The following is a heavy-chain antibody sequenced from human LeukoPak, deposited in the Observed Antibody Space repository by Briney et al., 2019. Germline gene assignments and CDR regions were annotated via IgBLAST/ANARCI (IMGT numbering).Heavy chain of an antibody. CDR3: TRGQMIFDP. J-gene: IGHJ5*02. V-gene: IGHV4-59*01. CDR2: ISYSGTT. CDR1: GGSMNINY. Sequence: NPSETLSLTCTMPGGSMNINYLTWIRQPPGKRLEWIGYISYSGTTNYNPSLKSRVTISGDTSKNRFSLKLTSVTAADTAVYYCTRGQMIFDPWGQGTLVIVSS. D-gene: IGHD3-22*01.